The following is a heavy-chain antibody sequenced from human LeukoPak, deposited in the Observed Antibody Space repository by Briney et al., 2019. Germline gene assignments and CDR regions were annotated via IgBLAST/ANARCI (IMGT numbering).Heavy chain of an antibody. Sequence: GGSLRLSCATSGFTFNNYAMTWVRQAPGKGLEWVSVITGSAGTTHYADSVKGRSTISRDNSKNTLYLQMNSLRAEDTAVYYCAKGSLAGGTCYTAVDYWGQGTLVTVSS. CDR2: ITGSAGTT. D-gene: IGHD2-15*01. V-gene: IGHV3-23*01. J-gene: IGHJ4*02. CDR1: GFTFNNYA. CDR3: AKGSLAGGTCYTAVDY.